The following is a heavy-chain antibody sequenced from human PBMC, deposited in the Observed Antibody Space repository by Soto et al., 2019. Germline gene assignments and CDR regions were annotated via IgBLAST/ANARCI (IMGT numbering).Heavy chain of an antibody. CDR2: IYKGRST. V-gene: IGHV3-53*01. Sequence: GSLRVSGAASGVTVSRNYMSWVRQAPGHGLEWVSVIYKGRSTYYADSVKGRFTISRDNSKNTLYLQMNSLRAEETAVYYCARDRGITIFGVVITQGMDVWGQGTTVTVSS. D-gene: IGHD3-3*01. CDR3: ARDRGITIFGVVITQGMDV. J-gene: IGHJ6*01. CDR1: GVTVSRNY.